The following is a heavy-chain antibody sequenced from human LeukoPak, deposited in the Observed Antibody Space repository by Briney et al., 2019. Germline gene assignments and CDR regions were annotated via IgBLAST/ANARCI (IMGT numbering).Heavy chain of an antibody. CDR1: GFTFDDYA. Sequence: AGGSLRPSCAASGFTFDDYAMHWVRQAPGKGLEWVSGINWNSGSVDYADSVNSVKGRFTISRDNAKNSLYLQMNSLRAEDTALYYCAKDTAYDSSGLFDYWGQGTLVTVSS. J-gene: IGHJ4*02. CDR2: INWNSGSV. V-gene: IGHV3-9*01. D-gene: IGHD3-22*01. CDR3: AKDTAYDSSGLFDY.